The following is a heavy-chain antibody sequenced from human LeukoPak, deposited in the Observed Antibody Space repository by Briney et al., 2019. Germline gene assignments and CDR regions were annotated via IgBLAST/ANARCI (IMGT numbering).Heavy chain of an antibody. Sequence: ASVKVSCKASGGTFSSYAISWVLQAPGQGLEWMGGIIPIFGTANYAQKFQGRVTINTDESTSTAYMELSSLRSEDTAVYYCARDYDSSGYHAFDIWGQGTMVTVSS. J-gene: IGHJ3*02. CDR2: IIPIFGTA. CDR1: GGTFSSYA. D-gene: IGHD3-22*01. V-gene: IGHV1-69*05. CDR3: ARDYDSSGYHAFDI.